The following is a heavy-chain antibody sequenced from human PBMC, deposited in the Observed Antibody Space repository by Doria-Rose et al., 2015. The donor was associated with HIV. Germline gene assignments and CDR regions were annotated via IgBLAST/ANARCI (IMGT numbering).Heavy chain of an antibody. CDR2: LSSTSAYI. J-gene: IGHJ4*02. V-gene: IGHV3-21*01. Sequence: VQLVESGGGLVRPGGSLRLSCATSGFTFSSHRINWVRQAPGKGLEWVSSLSSTSAYINYADSLMGRFTISRDNARNSLYLQMDSLRAEDTAIYYCATGVTLDYWGQGTLVTVSS. D-gene: IGHD3-10*01. CDR3: ATGVTLDY. CDR1: GFTFSSHR.